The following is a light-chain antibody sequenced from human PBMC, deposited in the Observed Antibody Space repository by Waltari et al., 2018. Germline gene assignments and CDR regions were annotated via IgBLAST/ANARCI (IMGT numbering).Light chain of an antibody. CDR2: RAS. CDR1: QSIGRS. J-gene: IGKJ1*01. Sequence: TVVTQSPATLSMSPGERATLSCRTSQSIGRSLAWYQQRPGQAPRLLIYRASTRATGIPDRFSGSGSETEFTLTISSLQFEDIAVYYCQQYNNWPPGTFGQGTKVEI. CDR3: QQYNNWPPGT. V-gene: IGKV3-15*01.